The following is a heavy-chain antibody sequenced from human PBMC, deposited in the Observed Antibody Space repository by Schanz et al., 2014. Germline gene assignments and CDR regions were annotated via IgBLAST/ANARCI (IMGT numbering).Heavy chain of an antibody. CDR2: ISTYNGNT. CDR3: ARGIGGYGANNYFDY. V-gene: IGHV1-18*01. D-gene: IGHD5-12*01. CDR1: GYPFTSYG. Sequence: QVHLVQSGAEAKRPGASVKVSCKASGYPFTSYGISWVRQAPGQGLEWMGWISTYNGNTKYSQNFQGRVTITRDTSASTAYMELSSLRSEDTAVYSCARGIGGYGANNYFDYWGQGTLXTVSS. J-gene: IGHJ4*02.